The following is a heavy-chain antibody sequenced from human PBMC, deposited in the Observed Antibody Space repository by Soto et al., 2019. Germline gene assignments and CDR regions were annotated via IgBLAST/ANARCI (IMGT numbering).Heavy chain of an antibody. J-gene: IGHJ6*02. CDR2: IYYSGNT. Sequence: SETLSLTCTVSGGSIRSGGYYWSWVRQTPRRGLEWIGNIYYSGNTYYNPSLKSRLTISVDTSKNQFSLNLSSVTAADTAVYYCARYGLMAKDRTAGHYLGLDVWGQGTTVTVSS. CDR1: GGSIRSGGYY. V-gene: IGHV4-31*03. CDR3: ARYGLMAKDRTAGHYLGLDV. D-gene: IGHD2-8*01.